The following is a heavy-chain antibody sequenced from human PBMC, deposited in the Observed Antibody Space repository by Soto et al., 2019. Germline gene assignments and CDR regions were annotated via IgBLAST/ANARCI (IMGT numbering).Heavy chain of an antibody. V-gene: IGHV1-8*01. Sequence: QVQLVQSGAEVKKPGASVKVSCKASGYTFTSYDINWVRQATGQGLEWMGWMNPNSGNTGYAQKFQGRVTMTRNTSISTAYMELSSLRSEDTAVYYCARNHQGADRLLWFGELYDYWGQGTLVTVSS. CDR1: GYTFTSYD. D-gene: IGHD3-10*01. CDR2: MNPNSGNT. CDR3: ARNHQGADRLLWFGELYDY. J-gene: IGHJ4*02.